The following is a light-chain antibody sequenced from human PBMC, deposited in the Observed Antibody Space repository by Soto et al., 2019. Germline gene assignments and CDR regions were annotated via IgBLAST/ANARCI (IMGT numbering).Light chain of an antibody. V-gene: IGLV7-43*01. J-gene: IGLJ2*01. CDR2: STS. CDR1: AGAVTSAYY. CDR3: LLYYSGAQVL. Sequence: QAVVTQEPSLTVSPGGTVTLTCASSAGAVTSAYYTNWLQQKPGQAPRALIYSTSEKHSWTPARFSGSLLGGKAALTLSAAQPEDEADYYCLLYYSGAQVLFGGGTKLTVL.